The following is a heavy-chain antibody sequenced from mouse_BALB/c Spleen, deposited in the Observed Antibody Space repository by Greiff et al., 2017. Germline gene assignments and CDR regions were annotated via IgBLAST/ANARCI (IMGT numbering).Heavy chain of an antibody. CDR1: GYTFTSYW. V-gene: IGHV1-7*01. D-gene: IGHD3-2*01. J-gene: IGHJ2*01. CDR2: INPSTGYT. CDR3: AIDSSGFDY. Sequence: VKLQESGAELAKPGASVKMSCKASGYTFTSYWMHWVKQRPGQGLEWIGYINPSTGYTEYNQKFKDKATLTADKSSSTAYMQLSSLTSEDSAVYYCAIDSSGFDYWGQGTTLTVSS.